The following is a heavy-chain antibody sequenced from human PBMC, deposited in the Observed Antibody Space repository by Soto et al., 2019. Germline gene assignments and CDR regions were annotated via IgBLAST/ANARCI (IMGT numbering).Heavy chain of an antibody. D-gene: IGHD2-21*01. CDR2: INPSGGST. CDR1: GYPLTRYY. J-gene: IGHJ4*02. V-gene: IGHV1-46*03. Sequence: QVQLVQSGAEVKKPGASVKVSCKASGYPLTRYYMHWVRQAPGQGLEWMGLINPSGGSTTYAQKLQGSVTMTRDTNTSTVYMEMSSLRTEDMAVYYCARVGADCGGDCFDYWGQGTLVTVSS. CDR3: ARVGADCGGDCFDY.